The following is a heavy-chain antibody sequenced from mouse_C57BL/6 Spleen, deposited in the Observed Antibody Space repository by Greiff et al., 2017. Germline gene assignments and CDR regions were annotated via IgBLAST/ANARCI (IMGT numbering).Heavy chain of an antibody. CDR2: INPNNGGT. CDR3: ARGGFYAMDY. J-gene: IGHJ4*01. CDR1: GYTFTDYY. V-gene: IGHV1-26*01. Sequence: VQLQQSGPELVKPGASVKISCKASGYTFTDYYMNWVKQSHGKSLEWIGDINPNNGGTSYNQKFKGKATLTVDKSSSTAYMELRSLTSEDSAVYYCARGGFYAMDYWGQGTSVTVSS.